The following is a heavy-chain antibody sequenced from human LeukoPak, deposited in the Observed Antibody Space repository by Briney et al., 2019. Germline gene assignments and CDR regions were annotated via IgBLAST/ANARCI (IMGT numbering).Heavy chain of an antibody. CDR1: GGSFSGYY. Sequence: SETLSLTCAVYGGSFSGYYWSWIRQPPGKGLEWIGEINHSGSTNYNPSLKSRVTISVDTSKNQFSLKLSSVTAADTAVYYCARVGSSYSPLWYWGQGTLVTVSS. D-gene: IGHD5-18*01. V-gene: IGHV4-34*01. CDR3: ARVGSSYSPLWY. J-gene: IGHJ4*02. CDR2: INHSGST.